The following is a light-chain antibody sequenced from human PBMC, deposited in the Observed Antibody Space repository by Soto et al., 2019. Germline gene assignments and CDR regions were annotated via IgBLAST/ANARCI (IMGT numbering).Light chain of an antibody. V-gene: IGKV3-20*01. CDR1: QSVSSSY. J-gene: IGKJ1*01. CDR2: GAS. CDR3: QQYGSSPQT. Sequence: EIVLTQSPGTLSLSPGEIATLSFSASQSVSSSYLAWYQQKPGQAPRLLIYGASSRATGIPDRFSGSGSGTDFTLTISRLEPEDFAVYYCQQYGSSPQTFGQGTEVDNK.